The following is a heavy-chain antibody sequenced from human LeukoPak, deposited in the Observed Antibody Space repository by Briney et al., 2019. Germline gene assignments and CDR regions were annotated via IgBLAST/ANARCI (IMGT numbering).Heavy chain of an antibody. CDR2: ISAYNGNT. CDR1: GYTFTSYG. V-gene: IGHV1-18*01. CDR3: ARERRDGYNSPYYFDY. Sequence: ASVKVSCKASGYTFTSYGISWVRQAPGQGPEWMGWISAYNGNTNYAQKLQGRVTMTTDTSTSTAYMELRSLRSDDTAVYYCARERRDGYNSPYYFDYWGQGTLVTVSS. D-gene: IGHD5-24*01. J-gene: IGHJ4*02.